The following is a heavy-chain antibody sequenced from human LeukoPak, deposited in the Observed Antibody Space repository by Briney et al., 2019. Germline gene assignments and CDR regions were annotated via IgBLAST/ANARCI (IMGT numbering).Heavy chain of an antibody. D-gene: IGHD6-13*01. J-gene: IGHJ4*02. V-gene: IGHV3-23*01. CDR3: AKDPIRSSSWQRGSWDY. CDR2: ISGSGGST. CDR1: GFTFSSYA. Sequence: GGSLRLSCAASGFTFSSYAMSWVRQAPGKGLEWVSAISGSGGSTYYADSVKGRFTISRDNSKNTLYLQMNSLRAEDTAVYYCAKDPIRSSSWQRGSWDYWGQGTLVTVSS.